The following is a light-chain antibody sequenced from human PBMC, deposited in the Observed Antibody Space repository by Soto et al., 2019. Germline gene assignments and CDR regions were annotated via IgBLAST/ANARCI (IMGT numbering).Light chain of an antibody. Sequence: QSVLTQPASVSGSPGQSITISCTGTSSDVGSYNLVSWFQQHPGKAPELIIYEVSKRPSGLSNRFSGSKSGNTASLTISGLQAEDEADYYCCSYAGGSTSNYVFGTGTKLTVL. V-gene: IGLV2-23*02. CDR3: CSYAGGSTSNYV. J-gene: IGLJ1*01. CDR2: EVS. CDR1: SSDVGSYNL.